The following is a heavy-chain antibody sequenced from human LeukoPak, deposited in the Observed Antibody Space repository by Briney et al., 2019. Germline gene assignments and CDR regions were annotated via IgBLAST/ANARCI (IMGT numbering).Heavy chain of an antibody. V-gene: IGHV4-38-2*01. D-gene: IGHD1-1*01. J-gene: IGHJ4*02. Sequence: SETLSLTCAVSGYSISSGYYWGWIRQPPGKGLEWIGSIYHSGSTYYNPSLKSRVTISVDTSKNQFSLKLSSVTAADTAVYYCARWGPERHSDYWGQGTLVTVSS. CDR1: GYSISSGYY. CDR2: IYHSGST. CDR3: ARWGPERHSDY.